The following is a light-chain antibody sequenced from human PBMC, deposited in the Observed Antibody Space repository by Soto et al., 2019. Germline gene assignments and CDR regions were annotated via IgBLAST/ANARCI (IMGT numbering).Light chain of an antibody. V-gene: IGKV3-11*01. J-gene: IGKJ5*01. Sequence: EIVLTQSPATLSLSPGERATLSCRASQSVSSYLAWYQQKPGQAPRLLIYDASNRATGIPARFSGSGSGIDFTLTISSLEPEDFAVYYCQQRSNWPLLITFGQGTRLEIK. CDR2: DAS. CDR3: QQRSNWPLLIT. CDR1: QSVSSY.